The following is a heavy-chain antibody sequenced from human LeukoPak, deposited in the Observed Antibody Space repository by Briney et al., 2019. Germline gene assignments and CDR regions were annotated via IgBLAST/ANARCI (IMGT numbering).Heavy chain of an antibody. Sequence: GGSLRLSCAASGFTVSSNYMSWVRQAPGKGLEWVANIKQDGSEKYYVDSVKGRFTISRDNAKNSLYLQMNSLRAEDTAVYYCARGGGYSNYVVDYWGQGTLVTVSS. CDR3: ARGGGYSNYVVDY. J-gene: IGHJ4*02. V-gene: IGHV3-7*01. D-gene: IGHD4-11*01. CDR2: IKQDGSEK. CDR1: GFTVSSNY.